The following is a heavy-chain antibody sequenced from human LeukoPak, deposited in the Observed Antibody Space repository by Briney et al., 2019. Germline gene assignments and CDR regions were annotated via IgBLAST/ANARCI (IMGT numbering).Heavy chain of an antibody. CDR2: INPNSGGT. CDR3: AREIPTADAFDI. Sequence: ASVKVSCTASGYTFTGYYMHWVRQAPGQGLEWMGWINPNSGGTNYAQKFQGRVTMTRDTSISTAYMELSRLRSDDTAVYYCAREIPTADAFDIWGQGTMVTVSS. CDR1: GYTFTGYY. J-gene: IGHJ3*02. V-gene: IGHV1-2*02.